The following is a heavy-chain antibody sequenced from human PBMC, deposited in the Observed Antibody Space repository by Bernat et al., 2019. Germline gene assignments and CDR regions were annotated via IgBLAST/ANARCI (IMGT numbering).Heavy chain of an antibody. D-gene: IGHD2-15*01. CDR1: GFTFSSYA. CDR3: VPLAIKVGCSGGSCYQLFDY. V-gene: IGHV3-23*01. Sequence: EVQLLESGGGLVQPGGSLRLSCAASGFTFSSYAMSWVRQAPGNGLEWVSAISGSGGSTYYADSVKGRFTISRDNSKNTLYLQMNSLRAEDTAVYYCVPLAIKVGCSGGSCYQLFDYWGQGTLVTVSS. CDR2: ISGSGGST. J-gene: IGHJ4*02.